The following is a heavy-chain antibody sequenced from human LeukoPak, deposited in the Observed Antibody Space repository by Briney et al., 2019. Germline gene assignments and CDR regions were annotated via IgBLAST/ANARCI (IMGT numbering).Heavy chain of an antibody. D-gene: IGHD3-3*01. V-gene: IGHV1-2*02. CDR2: INPNSGGT. CDR1: GYTFTGYY. J-gene: IGHJ4*02. Sequence: ASVKVSCKASGYTFTGYYMHWVRQAPGQGLEWMGWINPNSGGTNYAQKFQGRVTMTRDTSISTAYMELSRLRSDDTAMYYCARGDYDFWSGYYQPFDYWGQGTLVTVSS. CDR3: ARGDYDFWSGYYQPFDY.